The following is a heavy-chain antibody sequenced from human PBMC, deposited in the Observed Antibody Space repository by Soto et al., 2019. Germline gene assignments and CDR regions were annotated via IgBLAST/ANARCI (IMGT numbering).Heavy chain of an antibody. V-gene: IGHV4-59*12. D-gene: IGHD6-13*01. CDR3: ASTAYLYSSSWYFDY. Sequence: SETLSLTCTVSGGSISSYYWSWIRQPPGKGLEWIGYIYYSGSTNYNPSLKSRVTISVDTSKNQFSLKLSSVTAADTAVYYCASTAYLYSSSWYFDYWGQGNLVTVSS. CDR2: IYYSGST. CDR1: GGSISSYY. J-gene: IGHJ4*02.